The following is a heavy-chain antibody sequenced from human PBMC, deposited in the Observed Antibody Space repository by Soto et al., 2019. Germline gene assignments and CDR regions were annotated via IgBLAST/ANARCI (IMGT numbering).Heavy chain of an antibody. J-gene: IGHJ1*01. Sequence: GGSLRLSCAASGFTFDDYAMHWVRQVPGKGLEWVSGINWNSGSIGYGDSVKGRFAISRDNAKNSLHLQMNSLSAEDTAFYYCVKDESINWYSGHFRHWGQGTLVTISS. CDR1: GFTFDDYA. CDR2: INWNSGSI. V-gene: IGHV3-9*01. D-gene: IGHD6-13*01. CDR3: VKDESINWYSGHFRH.